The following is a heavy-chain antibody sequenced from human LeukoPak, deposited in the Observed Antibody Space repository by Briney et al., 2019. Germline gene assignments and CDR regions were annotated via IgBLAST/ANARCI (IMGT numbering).Heavy chain of an antibody. V-gene: IGHV5-51*01. J-gene: IGHJ3*02. CDR3: ARPGYSGYDLDASDI. CDR1: GYSFTSYW. Sequence: GESLRISCKGSGYSFTSYWIGWVRQMPGKGLEWMGIIYPGDSDTRYSPSFQGQVTISADKSISTAYLQWSSLKASDTAMYYCARPGYSGYDLDASDIWGQGTMVTVSS. D-gene: IGHD5-12*01. CDR2: IYPGDSDT.